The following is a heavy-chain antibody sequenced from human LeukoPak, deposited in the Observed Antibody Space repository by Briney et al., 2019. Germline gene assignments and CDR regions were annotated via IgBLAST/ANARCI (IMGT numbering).Heavy chain of an antibody. D-gene: IGHD6-13*01. J-gene: IGHJ4*02. V-gene: IGHV1-18*01. CDR3: ARDQEYSSSWSPFDY. Sequence: ASVKVSCKASGYTFTSYGISWVRQAPGQGLEWMGWISAYSGNTNYAQKLQGRVTMTTDTSTSTAYMELRSLRPDDTAVYYCARDQEYSSSWSPFDYWGQGTLVTVSS. CDR1: GYTFTSYG. CDR2: ISAYSGNT.